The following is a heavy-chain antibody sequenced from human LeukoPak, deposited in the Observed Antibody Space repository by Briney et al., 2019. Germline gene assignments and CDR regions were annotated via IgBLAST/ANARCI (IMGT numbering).Heavy chain of an antibody. Sequence: GGSLRLSYAPSGFSFRGHGMHCVRQAPGKGPEWVTVTWYDGSNNQYADSVKGRFTISRDNSKNTVFLEMNSLRGEDTAVYHCARDRSFGSDGFDIWGPGTMVIVSS. CDR3: ARDRSFGSDGFDI. V-gene: IGHV3-33*01. D-gene: IGHD3-10*01. CDR1: GFSFRGHG. J-gene: IGHJ3*02. CDR2: TWYDGSNN.